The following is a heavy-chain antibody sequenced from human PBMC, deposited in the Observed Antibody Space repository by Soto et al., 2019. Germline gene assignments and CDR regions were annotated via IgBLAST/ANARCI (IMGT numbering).Heavy chain of an antibody. V-gene: IGHV1-46*03. CDR3: AIDGVLYCSSTSCPLGY. CDR2: INPSGGST. J-gene: IGHJ4*02. CDR1: GYTFTSYY. D-gene: IGHD2-2*01. Sequence: ASVKVSCKASGYTFTSYYMHWVRQAPGQGLEWMGIINPSGGSTSYAQKFQGRVTMTRDTSTSTVYMELSSLRSEDTAVYYCAIDGVLYCSSTSCPLGYWGQGTLVTVSS.